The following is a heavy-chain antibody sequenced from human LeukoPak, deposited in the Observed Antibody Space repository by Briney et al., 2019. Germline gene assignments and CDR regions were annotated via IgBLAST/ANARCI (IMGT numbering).Heavy chain of an antibody. CDR2: ISSSGSTI. CDR3: ARSPTPYYYDSSGYRYFDL. D-gene: IGHD3-22*01. CDR1: GFTFSSYS. J-gene: IGHJ2*01. V-gene: IGHV3-48*04. Sequence: PGGSLRLSCAASGFTFSSYSMNWVRQAPGKGLEWVSYISSSGSTIYYADSVKGRFTISRDNAKNSLYLQMNSLRAEDTAVYYCARSPTPYYYDSSGYRYFDLWGRGTLVTVSS.